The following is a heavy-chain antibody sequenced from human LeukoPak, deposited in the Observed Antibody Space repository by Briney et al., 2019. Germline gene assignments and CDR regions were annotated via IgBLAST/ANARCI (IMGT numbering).Heavy chain of an antibody. CDR3: ARVGYDFWSGQYYFDY. Sequence: GGSLRLSCAASGFTFSSYSMNWVRQAPGKGLEWVSSISSSSSYIYYADSVKGRFTISRDNAKNSLYLQMNSLRAEDTAVYYCARVGYDFWSGQYYFDYWGQGTLVTVSS. V-gene: IGHV3-21*01. CDR1: GFTFSSYS. D-gene: IGHD3-3*01. CDR2: ISSSSSYI. J-gene: IGHJ4*02.